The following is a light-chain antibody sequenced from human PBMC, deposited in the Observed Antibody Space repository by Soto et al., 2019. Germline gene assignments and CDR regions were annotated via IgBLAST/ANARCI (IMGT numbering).Light chain of an antibody. CDR3: AAWDDTLSGLV. V-gene: IGLV1-47*01. CDR1: SSNIGSNY. CDR2: RAD. Sequence: QSVLTQPPSVSGTPGQTVSISCSGRSSNIGSNYVYWYQQLPGTAPRLLMYRADQRPSGVPDRFSGPKSGTSASLAIGGLRSEDEADYYCAAWDDTLSGLVFGGGTKLTVL. J-gene: IGLJ2*01.